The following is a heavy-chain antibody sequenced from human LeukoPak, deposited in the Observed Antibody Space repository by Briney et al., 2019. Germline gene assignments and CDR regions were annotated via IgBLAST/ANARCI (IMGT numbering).Heavy chain of an antibody. CDR3: ARCTVVVPAAIAGWFDP. V-gene: IGHV4-39*01. J-gene: IGHJ5*02. Sequence: PSATLSLTCTVSGGSISSSSYYWGWIRQPPGKGLEWIGSIYYSGSTYYNPSLKSRVTISVDTSKNQFSLKLSSVTAADTAVYYCARCTVVVPAAIAGWFDPWGQGTLVTVSS. D-gene: IGHD2-2*01. CDR1: GGSISSSSYY. CDR2: IYYSGST.